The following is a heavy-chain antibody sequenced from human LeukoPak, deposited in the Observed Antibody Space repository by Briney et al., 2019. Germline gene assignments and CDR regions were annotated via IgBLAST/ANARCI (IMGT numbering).Heavy chain of an antibody. CDR1: GFSFSRHG. D-gene: IGHD3-3*01. Sequence: GGSLRLSCAASGFSFSRHGMHWVRQAPGKGLEWVAIISNDGSRKYYVHSVEGRFTISRDNSKNTLYLQMDSLRAEDTAVYYCARDRAWNYFDYWGQGTLVTVSS. CDR3: ARDRAWNYFDY. CDR2: ISNDGSRK. J-gene: IGHJ4*02. V-gene: IGHV3-30*03.